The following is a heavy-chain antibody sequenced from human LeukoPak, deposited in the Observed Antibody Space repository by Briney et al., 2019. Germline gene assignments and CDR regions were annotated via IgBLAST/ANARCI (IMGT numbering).Heavy chain of an antibody. CDR3: ARGGGTIFGVVTNPNSYYYYMDV. J-gene: IGHJ6*03. CDR2: IYYSGST. Sequence: SETLSLTCTVSGGSISSYYWSWIRQPPGKGLEWIGYIYYSGSTNYNPSLKSRVTISVDTSKNQFSLKLSSVTAADTAVYYCARGGGTIFGVVTNPNSYYYYMDVWGKGTTVTVSS. CDR1: GGSISSYY. D-gene: IGHD3-3*01. V-gene: IGHV4-59*01.